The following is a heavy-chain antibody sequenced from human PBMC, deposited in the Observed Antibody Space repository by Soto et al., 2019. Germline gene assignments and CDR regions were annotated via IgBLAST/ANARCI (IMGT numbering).Heavy chain of an antibody. V-gene: IGHV1-69*01. D-gene: IGHD4-4*01. CDR3: ARALSTEEQIDAFDI. CDR1: GGTFSSYA. J-gene: IGHJ3*02. CDR2: IIPIFGTA. Sequence: QVQLVQSGAEVKKPGSSVKVSCKASGGTFSSYAISWVRQAPGQGLEWMGGIIPIFGTANYAQKLQGRVTITADESTSKAYMELSSLRYEDTAVYCCARALSTEEQIDAFDIWGQGTMVTVSS.